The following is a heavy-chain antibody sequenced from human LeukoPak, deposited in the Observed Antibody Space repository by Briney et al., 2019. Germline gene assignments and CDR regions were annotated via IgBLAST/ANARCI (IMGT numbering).Heavy chain of an antibody. D-gene: IGHD5-18*01. CDR3: ARMEVRLPGGFDY. J-gene: IGHJ4*02. CDR1: GYRFTRYW. Sequence: GESLKISWKGSGYRFTRYWIGWVRQMPGKGLEWMGVIYPGDSDTRYSPSFQGQVTISADKSISTAYLQWSSLKASDTAMYYCARMEVRLPGGFDYWGQGTLVTVS. CDR2: IYPGDSDT. V-gene: IGHV5-51*01.